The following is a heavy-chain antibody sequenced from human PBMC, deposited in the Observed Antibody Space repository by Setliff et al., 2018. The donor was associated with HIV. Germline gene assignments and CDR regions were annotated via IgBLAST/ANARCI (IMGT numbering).Heavy chain of an antibody. D-gene: IGHD6-13*01. CDR2: LSPSGTT. V-gene: IGHV4-34*01. Sequence: PSETLSLTCAVYGGSFSNYYTNWIRQPPGKGLEWIGELSPSGTTRSNPSLQSRVTISLDASNNQFSLKLTSVTAADTAVYYCTKHVATGIATTATAYFQHWGQGSLVTVSS. CDR1: GGSFSNYY. CDR3: TKHVATGIATTATAYFQH. J-gene: IGHJ1*01.